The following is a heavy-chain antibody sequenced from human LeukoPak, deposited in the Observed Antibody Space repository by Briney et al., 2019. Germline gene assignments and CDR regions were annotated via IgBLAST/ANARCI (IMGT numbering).Heavy chain of an antibody. CDR1: GGTFSSYA. CDR2: IIPIFGTA. D-gene: IGHD2-2*02. CDR3: ARSKGSRGAVPAAIGSSWFDP. J-gene: IGHJ5*02. Sequence: SVKVSCKASGGTFSSYAISWVRQAPGQGLEWMGGIIPIFGTANYAQKFQGRVTITADESTSTAYMDLSSLRSEDTAVYYCARSKGSRGAVPAAIGSSWFDPWGQGTLVTVSS. V-gene: IGHV1-69*13.